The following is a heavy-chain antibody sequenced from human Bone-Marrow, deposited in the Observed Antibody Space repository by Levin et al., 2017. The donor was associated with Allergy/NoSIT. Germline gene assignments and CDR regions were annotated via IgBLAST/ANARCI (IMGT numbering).Heavy chain of an antibody. CDR1: GGSISSSSYY. D-gene: IGHD5-12*01. CDR3: AREVAYDGPSDYAGMDV. Sequence: TSQTLSLTCTVSGGSISSSSYYWGWIRQPPGKGLEWIGTIYYSGSTYYNPSLKSRVTISIDMSKNQFSLKLSSVTAADTAVYYCAREVAYDGPSDYAGMDVWGQGTTVTVSS. V-gene: IGHV4-39*07. CDR2: IYYSGST. J-gene: IGHJ6*02.